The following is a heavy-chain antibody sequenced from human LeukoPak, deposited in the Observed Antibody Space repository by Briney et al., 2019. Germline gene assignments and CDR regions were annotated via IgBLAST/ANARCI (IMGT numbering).Heavy chain of an antibody. D-gene: IGHD6-13*01. CDR1: GFTVSSNY. V-gene: IGHV3-66*01. CDR2: IYSGGST. Sequence: PGGSLGLSCAASGFTVSSNYMSWVRQAPGKGLEWVSVIYSGGSTYYADSVKGRFTISRDNSENTLYLQMNSLGAEDTAVYYCARARVAAAVYYYYGMDVWGPGTTVTVSS. CDR3: ARARVAAAVYYYYGMDV. J-gene: IGHJ6*02.